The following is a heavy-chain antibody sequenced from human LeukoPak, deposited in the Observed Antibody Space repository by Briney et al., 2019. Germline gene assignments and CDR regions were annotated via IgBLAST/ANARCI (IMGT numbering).Heavy chain of an antibody. J-gene: IGHJ4*02. CDR3: ATRDS. CDR2: INHSGST. CDR1: GXSFSTYY. Sequence: SETLSLTCAVYGXSFSTYYWSWIRQPPGKGLEWIAEINHSGSTNYNPSLKSRVTISVDTSKSQFSLRLTSVTAADTAMYYCATRDSWGQGTLVTVST. V-gene: IGHV4-34*01.